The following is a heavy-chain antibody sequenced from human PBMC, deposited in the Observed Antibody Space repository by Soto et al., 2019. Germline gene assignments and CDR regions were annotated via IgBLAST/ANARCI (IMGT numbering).Heavy chain of an antibody. D-gene: IGHD2-2*01. J-gene: IGHJ5*02. Sequence: SVKVSCKAPGGTFSSYAISWVRQAPGQGLEWMGGIIPIFGTANYAQKFQGRVTITADESTSTAYMELSSLRSEDTAVYYCARDRDIVLVPAATWFDPWGQGTLVTV. CDR3: ARDRDIVLVPAATWFDP. CDR2: IIPIFGTA. V-gene: IGHV1-69*13. CDR1: GGTFSSYA.